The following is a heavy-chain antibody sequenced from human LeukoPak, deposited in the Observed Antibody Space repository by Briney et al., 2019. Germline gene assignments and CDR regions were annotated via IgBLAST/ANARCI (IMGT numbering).Heavy chain of an antibody. J-gene: IGHJ4*02. Sequence: PGGSLRLSCTASEVTFSSYWMHWVRQPPGKGLVWVSRINGDGSSTSYADAVKGRFTISRDNAKNTLYLRMNSLRAEDTAVYYCARGGLTGTTIPYFDYWGQGTLVTVSS. CDR3: ARGGLTGTTIPYFDY. V-gene: IGHV3-74*01. CDR2: INGDGSST. D-gene: IGHD1-7*01. CDR1: EVTFSSYW.